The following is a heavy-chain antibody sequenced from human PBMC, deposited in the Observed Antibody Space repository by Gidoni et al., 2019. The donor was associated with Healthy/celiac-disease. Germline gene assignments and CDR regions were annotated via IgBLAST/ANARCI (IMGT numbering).Heavy chain of an antibody. D-gene: IGHD1-26*01. Sequence: QVQLQESGPGLVKPSGTLSLTCAVSGGSISSSNWWSWVRQPPGKGLEWIGEIYHSGSTNYNPSLKSRVTISVDKSKNQFSLKLSSVTAADTAVYYCALLGATAFATNGYYFDYWGQGTLVTVSS. J-gene: IGHJ4*02. CDR2: IYHSGST. CDR1: GGSISSSNW. CDR3: ALLGATAFATNGYYFDY. V-gene: IGHV4-4*02.